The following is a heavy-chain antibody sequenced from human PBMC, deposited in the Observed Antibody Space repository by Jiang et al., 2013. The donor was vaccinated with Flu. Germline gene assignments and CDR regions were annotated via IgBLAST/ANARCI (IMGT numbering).Heavy chain of an antibody. CDR1: GDSISSGFYY. Sequence: KPSVTLSLACTVSGDSISSGFYYWGWIRQPPGKGLEWIAYIYYSGSTYYNPSLKSRVTMSVETSKNQFSLKLSSVTAADTAVYYCAATRYSIPAYVDSWGQGTLVTVSS. CDR3: AATRYSIPAYVDS. V-gene: IGHV4-39*01. D-gene: IGHD4-11*01. J-gene: IGHJ4*02. CDR2: IYYSGST.